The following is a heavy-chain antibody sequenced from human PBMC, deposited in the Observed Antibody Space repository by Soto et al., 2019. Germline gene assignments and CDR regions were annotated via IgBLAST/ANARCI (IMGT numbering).Heavy chain of an antibody. V-gene: IGHV4-59*08. D-gene: IGHD5-18*01. CDR1: GGSISSYY. CDR3: ARLLLDTAMLPVVYYGMDV. CDR2: IYYSGST. J-gene: IGHJ6*02. Sequence: PSETLSLTCTVSGGSISSYYWSWIRQPPGKGLEWIGYIYYSGSTNYNPSLKSRVTISVDTSKNQFSLKLSSVTAADTAVYYCARLLLDTAMLPVVYYGMDVSGHGTTVTVSS.